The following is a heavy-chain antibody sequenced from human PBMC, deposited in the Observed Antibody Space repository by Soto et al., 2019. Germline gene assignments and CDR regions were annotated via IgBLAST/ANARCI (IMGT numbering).Heavy chain of an antibody. CDR2: IRSKAYGGTT. CDR3: TRVREMATCDY. CDR1: GFTFVDYA. D-gene: IGHD3-10*01. J-gene: IGHJ4*01. Sequence: EVQLVASGGGLVKPGRSLRRSCTASGFTFVDYALRWFRQAPGKGLVWVGFIRSKAYGGTTEYAASVKGRFTISRDDFKSIASLQMNSLKTEDTAVYYCTRVREMATCDYWGHGTLVTVSS. V-gene: IGHV3-49*05.